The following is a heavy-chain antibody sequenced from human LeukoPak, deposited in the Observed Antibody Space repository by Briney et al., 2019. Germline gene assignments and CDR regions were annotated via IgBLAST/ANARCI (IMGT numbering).Heavy chain of an antibody. CDR2: ISSSGSTI. CDR1: GFSFSDYY. CDR3: ARPSGPAASEIAYYYYGMDV. V-gene: IGHV3-11*01. Sequence: GGSLRLSCAASGFSFSDYYMSWIRQAPGKGLEWVSYISSSGSTIYYADSVKGRFTISRDNAKISLYLQMNSLRAEDTAVYYCARPSGPAASEIAYYYYGMDVWGQGTTVTVSS. J-gene: IGHJ6*02. D-gene: IGHD2-2*01.